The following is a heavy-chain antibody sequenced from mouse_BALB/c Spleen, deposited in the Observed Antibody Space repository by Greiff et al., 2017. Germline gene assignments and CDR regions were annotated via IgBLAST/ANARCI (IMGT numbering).Heavy chain of an antibody. CDR2: INPSTGYT. CDR3: ARGGGNSFAY. D-gene: IGHD2-1*01. J-gene: IGHJ3*01. V-gene: IGHV1-7*01. Sequence: VQLVESGAELAKPGASVKMSCKASGYTFTSYWMHWVKQRPGQGLEWIGYINPSTGYTEYNQKFKDKATLTADKSSSTAYMQLSSLTSEDSAVYYCARGGGNSFAYWGQGTLVTVSA. CDR1: GYTFTSYW.